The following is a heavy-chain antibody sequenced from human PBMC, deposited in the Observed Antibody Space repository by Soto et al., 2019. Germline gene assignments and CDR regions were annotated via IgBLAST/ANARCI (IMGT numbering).Heavy chain of an antibody. CDR1: AGTFNAYY. Sequence: PPETLPHTYTVYAGTFNAYYWSWIRQPPGKGLEWIGEINHSGSTNYNPSLKSRVTISVDMSKNQFSMKLNSMTAADTAVYYCARGRKQLLLAYYHYYGMHVSCQGPTGTLS. CDR2: INHSGST. J-gene: IGHJ6*02. V-gene: IGHV4-34*01. CDR3: ARGRKQLLLAYYHYYGMHV. D-gene: IGHD3-22*01.